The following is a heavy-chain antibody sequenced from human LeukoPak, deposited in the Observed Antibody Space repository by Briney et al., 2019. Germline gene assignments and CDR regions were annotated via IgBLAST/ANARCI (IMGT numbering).Heavy chain of an antibody. J-gene: IGHJ4*02. CDR2: INHSGST. CDR3: ARGHYYFDY. V-gene: IGHV4-34*01. CDR1: GWSFSSYY. Sequence: SETLSLTCAVYGWSFSSYYWSWLRPPPGKELEWIGEINHSGSTNYNPSLKSRVTISVDTSKNQFSLKLSSVTAADTAVYYCARGHYYFDYWGQGTLVTVSS.